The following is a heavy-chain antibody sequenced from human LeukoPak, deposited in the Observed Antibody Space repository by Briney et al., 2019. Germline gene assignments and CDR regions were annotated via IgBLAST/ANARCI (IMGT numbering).Heavy chain of an antibody. D-gene: IGHD2-2*01. CDR3: ARYCSSTSCYAFDI. V-gene: IGHV4-59*01. CDR2: IYYSGST. J-gene: IGHJ3*02. Sequence: SETLSLTCTVSGGSISSYYWSWIRQPPGKGLEWIGYIYYSGSTNYNPSLKSRVTISVDTSKNQFSLKLCSVTAAGTAVYYCARYCSSTSCYAFDIWGQGTMVTVSS. CDR1: GGSISSYY.